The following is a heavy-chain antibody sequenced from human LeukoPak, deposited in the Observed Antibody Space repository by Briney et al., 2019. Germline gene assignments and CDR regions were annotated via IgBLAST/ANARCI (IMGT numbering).Heavy chain of an antibody. D-gene: IGHD4-17*01. J-gene: IGHJ3*02. CDR3: ARDNSTRYGDYVGGEDAFDI. V-gene: IGHV3-11*01. Sequence: GGSLRLSCAASGFTFSDYYMSWIRQAPGKGLEWVSYISSSGSTIYYADSVKGRFTISRDNAKNSLYLQMNSLRAEDTAVYYCARDNSTRYGDYVGGEDAFDIWGQGTMVTVSS. CDR2: ISSSGSTI. CDR1: GFTFSDYY.